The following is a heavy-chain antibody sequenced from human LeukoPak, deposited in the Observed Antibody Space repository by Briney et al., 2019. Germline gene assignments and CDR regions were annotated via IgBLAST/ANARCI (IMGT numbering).Heavy chain of an antibody. CDR3: ARDRPWGGLNGFDY. CDR1: GFAVSNDY. Sequence: GGSLRLSYAASGFAVSNDYMSWVRQAPGEGLEWVSVIHTDGATYYAASVKGRFTISRDFSKNTLYLRMNSLRAEDTAIYYCARDRPWGGLNGFDYWGQGTLVTVAS. CDR2: IHTDGAT. J-gene: IGHJ4*02. D-gene: IGHD3-3*01. V-gene: IGHV3-53*01.